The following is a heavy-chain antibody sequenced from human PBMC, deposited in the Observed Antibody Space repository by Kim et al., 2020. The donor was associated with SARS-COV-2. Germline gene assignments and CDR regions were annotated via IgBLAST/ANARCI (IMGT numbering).Heavy chain of an antibody. J-gene: IGHJ4*02. CDR1: GFTFSSYA. CDR2: IYSGGSST. Sequence: GGSLRLSCAASGFTFSSYAMSWVRQAPGKGLEWVSVIYSGGSSTYYADSVKGRFTISRDNSKNTLYLQMNSLRAEDTAVYYCAKLSYPHGYSSGWYSFFDYWGQGTLVTVSS. CDR3: AKLSYPHGYSSGWYSFFDY. D-gene: IGHD6-19*01. V-gene: IGHV3-23*03.